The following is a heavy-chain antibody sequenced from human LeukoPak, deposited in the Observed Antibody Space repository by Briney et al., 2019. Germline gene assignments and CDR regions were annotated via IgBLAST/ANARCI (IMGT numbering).Heavy chain of an antibody. Sequence: GRSLRLSCAASGFTFRSYEMNWVPDAPGKGLEWGSYITGSGTITYYADSVKGRFTTSRDNANISLYLQMNSLRAEDTAVYYCAKDRGRDGYNYGYNCFDPWGQGTLVTVSS. CDR2: ITGSGTIT. J-gene: IGHJ5*02. D-gene: IGHD5-24*01. CDR1: GFTFRSYE. CDR3: AKDRGRDGYNYGYNCFDP. V-gene: IGHV3-48*03.